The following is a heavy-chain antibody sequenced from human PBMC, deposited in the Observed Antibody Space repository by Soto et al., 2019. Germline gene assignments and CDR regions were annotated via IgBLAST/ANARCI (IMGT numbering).Heavy chain of an antibody. D-gene: IGHD2-2*01. V-gene: IGHV3-23*01. CDR1: GFTFSSSA. Sequence: WGSLRLSWAAPGFTFSSSAMTWVRQAPGKGLEWVSAITGSGGGTYYADSVKVRFAISRDNSKNKLYLQMDSLRAGDTAVYYCAKSTGFRVGIRXWGQVTPVTVSX. J-gene: IGHJ4*02. CDR2: ITGSGGGT. CDR3: AKSTGFRVGIRX.